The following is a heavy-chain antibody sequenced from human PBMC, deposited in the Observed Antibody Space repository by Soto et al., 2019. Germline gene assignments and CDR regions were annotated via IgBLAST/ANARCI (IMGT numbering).Heavy chain of an antibody. Sequence: QVQLVQSGAEVKKPGSSVKVSCKASGDTFSSYAISWVRQAPGQGLEWMGGIIPIFGTANYAQKFQGRVTITADESTIPDYMELSSLRSEDTAVYYCARTLSVPGWFDPGGQGTLVTVSS. CDR2: IIPIFGTA. CDR1: GDTFSSYA. V-gene: IGHV1-69*12. D-gene: IGHD3-3*01. J-gene: IGHJ5*02. CDR3: ARTLSVPGWFDP.